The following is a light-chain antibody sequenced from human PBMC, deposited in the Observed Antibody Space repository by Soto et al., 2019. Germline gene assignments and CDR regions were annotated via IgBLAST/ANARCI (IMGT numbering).Light chain of an antibody. Sequence: EIVIKESPSTLSVYTGERASLSCRASQSISDTLAWYQQKPGQAPRLLIYGASSRATGIPDRFSGSGSGTDFTLTISGLEPEDFAVYYCQQYNNLPHAFGGVTKVDIK. V-gene: IGKV3D-15*01. CDR3: QQYNNLPHA. CDR2: GAS. CDR1: QSISDT. J-gene: IGKJ4*01.